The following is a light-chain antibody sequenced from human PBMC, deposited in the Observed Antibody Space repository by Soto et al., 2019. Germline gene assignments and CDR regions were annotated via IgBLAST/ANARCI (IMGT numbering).Light chain of an antibody. Sequence: QSVLTQPASVSGSPGQSITISCTGSSSDGGGYNYVSWYQQHPGKAPKLLIYEGSNRPSGVSNRFSGSKSGNTASLTISGLQAEDEADYYCSSYTSSSALYVFGTGTKVTVL. CDR2: EGS. CDR1: SSDGGGYNY. V-gene: IGLV2-14*01. CDR3: SSYTSSSALYV. J-gene: IGLJ1*01.